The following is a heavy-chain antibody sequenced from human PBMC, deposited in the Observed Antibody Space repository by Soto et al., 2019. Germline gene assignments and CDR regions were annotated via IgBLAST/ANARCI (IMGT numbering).Heavy chain of an antibody. CDR2: IYYSGST. CDR1: GGSISSSSYY. V-gene: IGHV4-39*01. D-gene: IGHD3-16*02. CDR3: GSYRYTFDY. Sequence: SETLSLTCTVSGGSISSSSYYWGWIRQPPGKGLEWIGSIYYSGSTYYNPSLKSRVTISVDTSKNQFSLKLSSVTAADTAVYYCGSYRYTFDYWGQGTLVTVPQ. J-gene: IGHJ4*02.